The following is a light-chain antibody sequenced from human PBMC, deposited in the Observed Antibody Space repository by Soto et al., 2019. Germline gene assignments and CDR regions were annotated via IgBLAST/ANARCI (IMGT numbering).Light chain of an antibody. Sequence: QSALTQPASVSGSPGQSITISCTGTSSDDGGYNYVSWYQQHPVKDPKLMIYDVTNRPSGVSDRFSGSKSGNTASLTISGLQAEDEADYYCSSYTSSSTPYVFGTGTKLTVL. CDR2: DVT. J-gene: IGLJ1*01. V-gene: IGLV2-14*01. CDR1: SSDDGGYNY. CDR3: SSYTSSSTPYV.